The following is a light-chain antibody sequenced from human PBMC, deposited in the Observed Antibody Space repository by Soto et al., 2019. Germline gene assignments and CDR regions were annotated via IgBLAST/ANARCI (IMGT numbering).Light chain of an antibody. CDR1: QSISSW. V-gene: IGKV1-5*03. J-gene: IGKJ2*01. CDR2: KAS. Sequence: DIQMTQSPSTLSASVGDTVSITCRASQSISSWVAWYQQKPGKAPKLLIYKASSLESGVPSRFSGSGSGTEFTLTISSLQPCDSATYYCQQYNSYPYAFGQGTKLEIK. CDR3: QQYNSYPYA.